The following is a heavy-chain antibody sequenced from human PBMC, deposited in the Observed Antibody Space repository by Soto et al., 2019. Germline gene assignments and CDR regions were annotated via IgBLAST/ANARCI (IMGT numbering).Heavy chain of an antibody. CDR3: ARGGRIVDTGIGYYYYHAMDV. CDR2: FNPTGDTA. CDR1: GYTFTSYY. V-gene: IGHV1-46*01. D-gene: IGHD5-18*01. J-gene: IGHJ6*02. Sequence: QVQLVQSGAEVKKPGASVKASCKASGYTFTSYYIHWVRQAPGQGLEWMGIFNPTGDTASYAQKLQGRGTMTRDTSTGTAYMELGSLRSEDTAVYYCARGGRIVDTGIGYYYYHAMDVWGQGNTVTVS.